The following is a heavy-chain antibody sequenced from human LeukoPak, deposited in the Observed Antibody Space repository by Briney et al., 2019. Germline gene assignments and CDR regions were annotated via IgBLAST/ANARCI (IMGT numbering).Heavy chain of an antibody. CDR2: ISGGGDIT. CDR3: AKSRNDGGSLDY. D-gene: IGHD1-26*01. Sequence: GGSLRLSCAASGFTFSSYAMSWVRQAPGQGLQWVSAISGGGDITYYADSVKGRFTISRANSKNTVYLQMTFLKAEDTAVYHCAKSRNDGGSLDYWGQGTLVTVSS. V-gene: IGHV3-23*01. J-gene: IGHJ4*02. CDR1: GFTFSSYA.